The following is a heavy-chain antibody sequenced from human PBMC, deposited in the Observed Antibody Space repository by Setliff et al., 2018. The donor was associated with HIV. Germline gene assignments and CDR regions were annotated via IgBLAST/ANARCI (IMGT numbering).Heavy chain of an antibody. CDR1: GASFSGYY. CDR3: ARVDPYTSPRGFDS. V-gene: IGHV4-34*01. D-gene: IGHD6-19*01. J-gene: IGHJ4*02. CDR2: INHSGSA. Sequence: SETLSLTCAVYGASFSGYYCNWIRQTPGKGLEWIGDINHSGSANYNPSLRGRVTISIDTSKNQFSLKVTSVTAADAAVYYCARVDPYTSPRGFDSWGQGTQVTRLL.